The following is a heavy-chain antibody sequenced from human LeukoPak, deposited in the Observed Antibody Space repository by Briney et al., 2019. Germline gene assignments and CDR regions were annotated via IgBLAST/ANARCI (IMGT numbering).Heavy chain of an antibody. CDR3: ARGTGNWNYRWFDP. D-gene: IGHD1-7*01. CDR1: GYTFTDYY. J-gene: IGHJ5*02. V-gene: IGHV1-2*02. CDR2: INPNSGGT. Sequence: ASVKVSCKASGYTFTDYYMHWVRQAPGQGLEWMGWINPNSGGTNYAQKFQGRVTMTRDTSISTAYMELSRLRSDDTAVYYCARGTGNWNYRWFDPWGQGTLVTVSS.